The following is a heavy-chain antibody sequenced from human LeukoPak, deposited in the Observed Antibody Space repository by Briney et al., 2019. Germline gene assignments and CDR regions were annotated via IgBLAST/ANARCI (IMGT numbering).Heavy chain of an antibody. CDR1: GLTFSNYE. D-gene: IGHD6-13*01. CDR2: ISSSSNMI. J-gene: IGHJ4*02. CDR3: ATASGGWYRYYFDS. V-gene: IGHV3-48*03. Sequence: PGGSLRLSCAASGLTFSNYEMNWVRQAPGNGLEWLSYISSSSNMIFYAESVKGRFTISRDNAKNSLYLQMNSLGAEDTAIYYCATASGGWYRYYFDSWGQGILVTVSS.